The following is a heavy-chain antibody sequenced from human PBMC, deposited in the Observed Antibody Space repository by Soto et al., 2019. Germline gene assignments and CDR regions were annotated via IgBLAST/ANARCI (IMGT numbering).Heavy chain of an antibody. CDR3: ARVVGTRYYYYGMDV. V-gene: IGHV1-8*01. D-gene: IGHD2-15*01. Sequence: QVQLVQSGAEVKKPGASVKVSCKASGYTFTSYDINWVRQATGQGLEWMGWMNPNSGNTGYAQKSKGRVTMTRNTSISTAYRELSSLRSEDTAVYYCARVVGTRYYYYGMDVWGHGTTVTVSS. CDR1: GYTFTSYD. CDR2: MNPNSGNT. J-gene: IGHJ6*02.